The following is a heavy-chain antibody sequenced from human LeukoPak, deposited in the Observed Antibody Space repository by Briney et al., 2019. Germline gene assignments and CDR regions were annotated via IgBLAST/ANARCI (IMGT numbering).Heavy chain of an antibody. J-gene: IGHJ3*02. CDR1: GGSISSYY. Sequence: SETLSLTRTVSGGSISSYYWSWIRQTPGKGLEWIGYIYYSGSTNYNPSLKSRVTISVDTSKNQFSLKLSSVTAADTAVYYCARVLRDTDVFDIWGQGTMVTVSS. D-gene: IGHD3-3*01. CDR3: ARVLRDTDVFDI. V-gene: IGHV4-59*01. CDR2: IYYSGST.